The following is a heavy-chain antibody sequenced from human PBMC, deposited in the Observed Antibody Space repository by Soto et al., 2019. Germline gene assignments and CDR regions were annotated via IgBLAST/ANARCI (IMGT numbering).Heavy chain of an antibody. CDR2: ISGSGGST. Sequence: EVQLLESGGGLVQPGGSLRLSCAASGFTFSSYAMSWVREAPGKGLEWVSAISGSGGSTYYADSVKGRFTISRYNSKNTLYLQMNSLRADDTAVYYCAKDRIYDFWSGYYISGSSYNWFDPWGQGTLVTVSS. D-gene: IGHD3-3*01. V-gene: IGHV3-23*01. CDR3: AKDRIYDFWSGYYISGSSYNWFDP. J-gene: IGHJ5*02. CDR1: GFTFSSYA.